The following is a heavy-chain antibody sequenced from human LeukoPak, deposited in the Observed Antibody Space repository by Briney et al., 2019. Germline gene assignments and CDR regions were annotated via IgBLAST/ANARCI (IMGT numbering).Heavy chain of an antibody. D-gene: IGHD2-15*01. CDR2: INAGNGNT. CDR3: ARDWCSGGSCYSSAFDI. J-gene: IGHJ3*02. V-gene: IGHV1-3*01. CDR1: GYTFTSYV. Sequence: ASVKVSCTASGYTFTSYVMHWVRQAPGQRLEWMGWINAGNGNTKYSQKFQGRVTITRDTSASTAYMELSSLRSEDTAVYYCARDWCSGGSCYSSAFDIWGQGTMVTVSS.